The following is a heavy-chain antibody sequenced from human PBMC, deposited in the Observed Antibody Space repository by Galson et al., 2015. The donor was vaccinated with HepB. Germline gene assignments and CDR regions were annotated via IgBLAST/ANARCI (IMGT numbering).Heavy chain of an antibody. CDR3: ASNRRYCSSTSCYGADAFDI. D-gene: IGHD2-2*01. J-gene: IGHJ3*02. V-gene: IGHV3-33*01. CDR1: GFTFSSYG. Sequence: CAASGFTFSSYGMHWVRQAPGKGLDWVAVICYDGSNKYYADSVKGRFTITRDNSKNTLYLQMNSLRAEDTAVYYCASNRRYCSSTSCYGADAFDIWGQGTMVTVSS. CDR2: ICYDGSNK.